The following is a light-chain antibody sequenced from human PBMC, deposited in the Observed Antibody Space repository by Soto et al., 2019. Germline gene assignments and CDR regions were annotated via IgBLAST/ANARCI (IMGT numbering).Light chain of an antibody. CDR1: SSDVGGYNY. CDR2: DVS. CDR3: YSYAGNYRV. Sequence: QSALTQPRSVSGSPGQSVTISCTGTSSDVGGYNYVSWYQQHPDKAPKLMIYDVSKRPSGVPDRFSGSKSGNTASLTISGLQAEDEADYYCYSYAGNYRVFVGGTKLTVL. J-gene: IGLJ3*02. V-gene: IGLV2-11*01.